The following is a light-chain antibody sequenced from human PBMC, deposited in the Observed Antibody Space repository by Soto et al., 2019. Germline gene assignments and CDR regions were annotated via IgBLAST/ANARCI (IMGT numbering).Light chain of an antibody. V-gene: IGKV3-20*01. Sequence: EIVLTQSPGTLSLSPGERATLSWRASQRVSSSYLAWYQQKPGQAPRLLIYGASSRATGIPDRFSGTRSGTDFTLTISSLEPEDFAVYYCQQYDSSPKAFGQTTKVDIK. CDR3: QQYDSSPKA. J-gene: IGKJ1*01. CDR2: GAS. CDR1: QRVSSSY.